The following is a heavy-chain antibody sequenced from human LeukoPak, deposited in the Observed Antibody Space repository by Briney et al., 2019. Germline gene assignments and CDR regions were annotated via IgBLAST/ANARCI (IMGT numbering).Heavy chain of an antibody. CDR2: ISSSGGST. Sequence: PGGSLRLSCSASGFTFSRYAMHWVRQAPGKGLEYVSAISSSGGSTYYADSVKGRFTISRDNSKDTLYLQMSSLRAEDTTVYYCVKSAGFDRLSPLDAFDIWGQGTMVTVSS. V-gene: IGHV3-64D*06. D-gene: IGHD3-9*01. J-gene: IGHJ3*02. CDR3: VKSAGFDRLSPLDAFDI. CDR1: GFTFSRYA.